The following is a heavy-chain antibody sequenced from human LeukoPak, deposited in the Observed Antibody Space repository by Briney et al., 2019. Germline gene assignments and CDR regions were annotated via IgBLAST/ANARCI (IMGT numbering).Heavy chain of an antibody. J-gene: IGHJ6*03. Sequence: GGSLRLSYAASGFTFSSYSMNWVRQAPGKGLEWVSYISSSSSTIYYADSVKGRFTISRDNAKNSLYLQMNSLRAEDTAVYYCAREAEFWSGPYYMDVWGKGTTVTVSS. CDR2: ISSSSSTI. V-gene: IGHV3-48*01. CDR3: AREAEFWSGPYYMDV. D-gene: IGHD3-3*01. CDR1: GFTFSSYS.